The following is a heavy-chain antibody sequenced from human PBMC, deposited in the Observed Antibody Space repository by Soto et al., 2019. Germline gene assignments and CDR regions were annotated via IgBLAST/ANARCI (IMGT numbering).Heavy chain of an antibody. CDR2: IHPRNSET. V-gene: IGHV5-51*01. Sequence: GESLKTSCQGSGYAFINFWGAWVRQMPGKGLEWVGTIHPRNSETRYSPSFQGQVTMSVDRSIGTAYLQWSSLKASDTAIYYCARPGGSGTYYKFDYWGQGTPVTVSS. CDR1: GYAFINFW. J-gene: IGHJ4*02. D-gene: IGHD3-10*01. CDR3: ARPGGSGTYYKFDY.